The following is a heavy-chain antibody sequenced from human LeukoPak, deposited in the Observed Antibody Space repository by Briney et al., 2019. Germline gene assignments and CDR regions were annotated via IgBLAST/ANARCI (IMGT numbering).Heavy chain of an antibody. D-gene: IGHD3-10*01. CDR2: INSDGSST. J-gene: IGHJ4*02. CDR1: RFTFSTYW. V-gene: IGHV3-74*01. Sequence: PGGSLRLSCAASRFTFSTYWMHWVRQAPGKGLVWVSRINSDGSSTGYADSVKGRFTISRDTSRNTVYLQMNGLRVEDTSIYYCAKDIDHFGPIDYWGQGTLVTVSS. CDR3: AKDIDHFGPIDY.